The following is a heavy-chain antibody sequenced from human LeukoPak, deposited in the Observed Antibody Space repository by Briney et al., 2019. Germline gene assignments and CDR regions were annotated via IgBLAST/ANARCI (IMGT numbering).Heavy chain of an antibody. CDR1: GFTFSDYY. CDR2: ISSSSSYT. CDR3: ARVVTTVTSTRYYFDY. J-gene: IGHJ4*02. D-gene: IGHD4-17*01. V-gene: IGHV3-11*05. Sequence: PGGSLRLSCAASGFTFSDYYMSWIRQAPGKGLEWVSYISSSSSYTNYADSVKGRFTISRDNAKNSLYLQMDSLRAEDTAVYYCARVVTTVTSTRYYFDYWGQGTLVTVSS.